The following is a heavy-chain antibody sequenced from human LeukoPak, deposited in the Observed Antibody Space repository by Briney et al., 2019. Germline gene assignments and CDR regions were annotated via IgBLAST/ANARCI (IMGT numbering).Heavy chain of an antibody. CDR3: ARGNYYDSSGYFPFNY. J-gene: IGHJ4*02. D-gene: IGHD3-22*01. CDR2: ISSSSSYI. CDR1: GFTFSSYS. V-gene: IGHV3-21*01. Sequence: RGSLRLSCAASGFTFSSYSMNWVRQAPGKGLEWVSSISSSSSYIYYADSVKGRFTISRDNAKNSLYLQMNSLRAEDTAVYYCARGNYYDSSGYFPFNYWGQGTLVTVSS.